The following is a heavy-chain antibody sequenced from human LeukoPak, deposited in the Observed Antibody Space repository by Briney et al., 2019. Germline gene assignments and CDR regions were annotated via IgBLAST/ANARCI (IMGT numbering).Heavy chain of an antibody. CDR2: IYYSGST. D-gene: IGHD3-10*01. CDR3: ARERSDSGSYINRYYYYYMDV. V-gene: IGHV4-59*01. CDR1: GGSISSYY. J-gene: IGHJ6*03. Sequence: PSETLSLTCTVSGGSISSYYWSRIRQPPGKGLEWIGYIYYSGSTNYNPSLKSRVTISVDTSKNQFSLKLSSVTAADTAVYYCARERSDSGSYINRYYYYYMDVWGKGTTVTISS.